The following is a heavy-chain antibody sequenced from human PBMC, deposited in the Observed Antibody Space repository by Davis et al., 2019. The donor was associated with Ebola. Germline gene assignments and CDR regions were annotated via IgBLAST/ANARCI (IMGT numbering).Heavy chain of an antibody. CDR2: IYYSGST. Sequence: MPSETLSLTCTVSGGSISSYYWSWIRQPPGKGLEWIGYIYYSGSTNYNPSLKSRVTISVDKSKNQFSLKLSSVTAADTAVYYCARGQQLDPFDYWGQGTLVTVSS. V-gene: IGHV4-59*12. CDR1: GGSISSYY. CDR3: ARGQQLDPFDY. J-gene: IGHJ4*02. D-gene: IGHD6-13*01.